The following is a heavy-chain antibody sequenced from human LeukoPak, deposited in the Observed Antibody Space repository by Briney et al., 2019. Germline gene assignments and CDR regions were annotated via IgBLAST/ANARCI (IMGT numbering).Heavy chain of an antibody. D-gene: IGHD4-17*01. Sequence: SETLSLTCTVSGGSISSYYWSWIRQPAGKGLEWIGRIYTSGSTNYNPSLKSRVTMSVDTSKNQFSLKLSSVTAADTAVYYCAREDDYGDYGVSFALTGYGMDVWGQGTTVTVSS. CDR2: IYTSGST. CDR3: AREDDYGDYGVSFALTGYGMDV. V-gene: IGHV4-4*07. CDR1: GGSISSYY. J-gene: IGHJ6*02.